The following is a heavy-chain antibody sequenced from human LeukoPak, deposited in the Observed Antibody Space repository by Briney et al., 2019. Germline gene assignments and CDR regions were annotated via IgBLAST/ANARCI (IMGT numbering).Heavy chain of an antibody. V-gene: IGHV1-2*02. CDR2: INPNSGGT. Sequence: ASVKVSCKASGYTFTGYYMHWVRQAPGQGLEWMGWINPNSGGTNYAQKFQGRVTMTRDTSISTAYMELSRLRSDDTAVYYCARGSRPGGNFDWLLYIGSERQYYMDVWGKGTTVTISS. D-gene: IGHD3-9*01. CDR1: GYTFTGYY. CDR3: ARGSRPGGNFDWLLYIGSERQYYMDV. J-gene: IGHJ6*03.